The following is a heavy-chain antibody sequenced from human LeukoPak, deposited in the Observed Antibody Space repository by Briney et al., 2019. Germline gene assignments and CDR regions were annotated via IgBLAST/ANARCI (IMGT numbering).Heavy chain of an antibody. J-gene: IGHJ4*02. CDR1: GFTFSGYA. Sequence: GRSLRLSCAASGFTFSGYAMHWVRQAPGKGLEWVAVISYDGSNKYYADSVKGRFTISRDNSKNTLYLQMNSLRAEDTAVYYCARHPEDTAMADYWGQGTLVTVSS. D-gene: IGHD5-18*01. CDR2: ISYDGSNK. V-gene: IGHV3-30*01. CDR3: ARHPEDTAMADY.